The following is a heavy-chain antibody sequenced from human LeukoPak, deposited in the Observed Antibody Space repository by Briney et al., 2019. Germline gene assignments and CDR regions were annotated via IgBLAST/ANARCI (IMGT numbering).Heavy chain of an antibody. Sequence: ASVKVSCKASGYTFIGYYMHWVRQAPGQGLEWMGWINPNSGGTNYAQKLQGRVTMTRDTSISTAYMELSRLRSDDTAVYYCARGRGDARQYYYYYYYMDVWGKGTTVTISS. V-gene: IGHV1-2*02. J-gene: IGHJ6*03. CDR1: GYTFIGYY. D-gene: IGHD4-17*01. CDR2: INPNSGGT. CDR3: ARGRGDARQYYYYYYYMDV.